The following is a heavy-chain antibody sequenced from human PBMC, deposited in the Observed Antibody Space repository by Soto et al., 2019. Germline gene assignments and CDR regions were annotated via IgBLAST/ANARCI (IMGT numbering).Heavy chain of an antibody. V-gene: IGHV3-23*01. Sequence: PGGSLRLSCAASGFTFSSYTMNWVRQAPGKGLEWVSAISSSGGNTYYADSVKGRFTISRDNSKNTLYLQMNSLRAEDTAVYYCAKDMSRYCSGGSCPHDAFDIWGQGTMVTVSS. D-gene: IGHD2-15*01. CDR3: AKDMSRYCSGGSCPHDAFDI. CDR2: ISSSGGNT. J-gene: IGHJ3*02. CDR1: GFTFSSYT.